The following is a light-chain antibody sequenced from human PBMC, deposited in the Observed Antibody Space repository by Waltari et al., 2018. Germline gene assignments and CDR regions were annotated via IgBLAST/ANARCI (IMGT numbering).Light chain of an antibody. V-gene: IGKV4-1*01. Sequence: DIVMTQSPDSLAVSLGERATINCKSSQSVLYSSNNQNSLGWYQQKPGQPPKLLIYWASTRESGVPDRFSGSGSGTDFTLTSSSLQAEDVAVYYCQQYYSTPWTFGQGTKVEIK. CDR3: QQYYSTPWT. J-gene: IGKJ1*01. CDR2: WAS. CDR1: QSVLYSSNNQNS.